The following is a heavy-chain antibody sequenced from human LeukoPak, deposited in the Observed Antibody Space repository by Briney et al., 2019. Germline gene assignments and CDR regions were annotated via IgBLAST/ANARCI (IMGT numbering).Heavy chain of an antibody. V-gene: IGHV3-23*01. CDR2: ISGGGGST. J-gene: IGHJ4*02. D-gene: IGHD3-3*01. Sequence: GGSLRLSCAASGFTFSSYAMKWVRQAPGKGLEWVSLISGGGGSTYYADSVKGRFTISRDNSKNTLYLQMNSLRDGDTASYYCAKAQAVFGAPLDYWGQRTLVTVSS. CDR3: AKAQAVFGAPLDY. CDR1: GFTFSSYA.